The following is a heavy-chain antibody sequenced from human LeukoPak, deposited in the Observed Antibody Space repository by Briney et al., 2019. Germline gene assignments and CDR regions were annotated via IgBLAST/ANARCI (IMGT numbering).Heavy chain of an antibody. D-gene: IGHD5-18*01. CDR3: ARIGYSYGYGLDYYYYMDV. Sequence: PGGSLRLSRAASGFTFSSYAMSWVRQAPGKGLEWVSGINWNGGSTGYADSVKGRFTISRDNAKNSLYLQMNSLRAEDTALYYCARIGYSYGYGLDYYYYMDVWGKGTTVTVSS. V-gene: IGHV3-20*04. J-gene: IGHJ6*03. CDR1: GFTFSSYA. CDR2: INWNGGST.